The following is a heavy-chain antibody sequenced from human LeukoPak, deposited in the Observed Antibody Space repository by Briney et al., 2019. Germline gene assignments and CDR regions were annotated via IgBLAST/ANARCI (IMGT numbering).Heavy chain of an antibody. J-gene: IGHJ4*02. CDR2: INHSGST. V-gene: IGHV4-34*01. CDR1: GGSFSGYY. CDR3: AREERSTSVGFDY. Sequence: PSETLSLTCAVYGGSFSGYYWSWIRQPPGKGLEWIGEINHSGSTNYNPSLKSRVTISVDPSKNQFSLKLSSVTAADTAVYYCAREERSTSVGFDYWGQGTLVTVSS. D-gene: IGHD2-2*01.